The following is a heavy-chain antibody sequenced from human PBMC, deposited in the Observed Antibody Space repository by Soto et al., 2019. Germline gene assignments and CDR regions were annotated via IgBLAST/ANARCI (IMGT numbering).Heavy chain of an antibody. Sequence: ASVKVSCKASGYTFTSYGISWVRQAPGQGLEWMGWISAYNGNTNYAQKLQGRVTMTTDTSTSTAYMELRSLRSDDTAVYYCARDSPGAICGVVTRHYYYYGMDVWGQGTTVTVS. CDR1: GYTFTSYG. CDR2: ISAYNGNT. V-gene: IGHV1-18*04. J-gene: IGHJ6*02. D-gene: IGHD3-3*01. CDR3: ARDSPGAICGVVTRHYYYYGMDV.